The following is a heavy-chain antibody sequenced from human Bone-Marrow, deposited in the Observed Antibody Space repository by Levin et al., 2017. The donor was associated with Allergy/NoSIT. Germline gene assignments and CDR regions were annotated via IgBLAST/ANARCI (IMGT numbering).Heavy chain of an antibody. CDR2: ISYDGSNK. V-gene: IGHV3-30*04. D-gene: IGHD1-26*01. J-gene: IGHJ4*02. Sequence: GESLKISCAASGFTFSSYAMHWVRQAPGKGLEWVAVISYDGSNKYYADSVKGRFTISRDNSKNTLYLQMNSLRAEDTAVYYCASAGIVGATTYFDYWGQGTLVTVSS. CDR1: GFTFSSYA. CDR3: ASAGIVGATTYFDY.